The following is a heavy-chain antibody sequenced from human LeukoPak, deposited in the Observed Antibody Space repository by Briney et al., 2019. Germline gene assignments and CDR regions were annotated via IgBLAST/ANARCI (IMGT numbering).Heavy chain of an antibody. D-gene: IGHD3-10*01. Sequence: ASVKVSCKASGYTFTGYYMHWVRQAPGQGLEWMGWINPNSGGTNYAQKFQGRVTMTRDTSISTAYMELSRLRSGDTAVYYCARRRTGVRRLDYWGQGTLVTVSS. J-gene: IGHJ4*02. CDR3: ARRRTGVRRLDY. V-gene: IGHV1-2*02. CDR2: INPNSGGT. CDR1: GYTFTGYY.